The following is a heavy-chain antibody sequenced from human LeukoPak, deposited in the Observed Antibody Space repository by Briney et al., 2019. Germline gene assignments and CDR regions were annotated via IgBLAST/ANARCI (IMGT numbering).Heavy chain of an antibody. CDR2: INPNSGDT. CDR3: ASYSYDFRGPFDI. J-gene: IGHJ3*02. Sequence: ASVKVSCKASGYSFTDYYMHWVRQAPGQGPEWMGWINPNSGDTNYAQKFQGRVTITADKSTSTAYMELSSLRSEDTAVYYCASYSYDFRGPFDIWGQGTMVTVSS. V-gene: IGHV1-2*02. CDR1: GYSFTDYY. D-gene: IGHD3-3*01.